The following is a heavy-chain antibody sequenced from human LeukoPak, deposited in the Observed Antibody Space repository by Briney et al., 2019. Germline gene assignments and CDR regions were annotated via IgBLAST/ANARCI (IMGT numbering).Heavy chain of an antibody. Sequence: PGGSLRLSCAASGFTVSSSYMTWVRQAPGKGLDWVSLIYSGGTTYYADSVKGRFTISRDTSKNTLFLQMNSLRAEDTAVYYCAKDGGSLYNWFDPWGQGTLVTVSS. J-gene: IGHJ5*02. CDR1: GFTVSSSY. V-gene: IGHV3-53*01. D-gene: IGHD3-16*01. CDR3: AKDGGSLYNWFDP. CDR2: IYSGGTT.